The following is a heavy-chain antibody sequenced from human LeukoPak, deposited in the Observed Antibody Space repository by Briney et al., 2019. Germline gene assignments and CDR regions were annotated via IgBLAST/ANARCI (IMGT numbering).Heavy chain of an antibody. CDR1: GGSISSGGYY. J-gene: IGHJ6*02. CDR2: INHSGST. CDR3: ARGYSSSWYYYGMDV. V-gene: IGHV4-34*01. D-gene: IGHD6-13*01. Sequence: SQTLSLTCAVFGGSISSGGYYWSWIRQPPGKGLEWIGEINHSGSTNYNPSLKSRVTISVDTSKNQFSLKLSSVTAADTAVYYCARGYSSSWYYYGMDVWGQGTTVTVSS.